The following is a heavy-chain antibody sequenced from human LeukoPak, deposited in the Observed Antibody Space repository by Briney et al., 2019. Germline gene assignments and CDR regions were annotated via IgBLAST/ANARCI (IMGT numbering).Heavy chain of an antibody. J-gene: IGHJ4*02. D-gene: IGHD3-22*01. CDR3: ASSFYYDSRDY. CDR2: INHSGST. CDR1: GGSFSGYY. Sequence: SETLSLTCAVYGGSFSGYYWSWIRQPPGKGLEWIGEINHSGSTNYNPSLKSRVSISIDTSKKKLSLRLTSVTAADSAVYYCASSFYYDSRDYWGQGTLVTVSS. V-gene: IGHV4-34*01.